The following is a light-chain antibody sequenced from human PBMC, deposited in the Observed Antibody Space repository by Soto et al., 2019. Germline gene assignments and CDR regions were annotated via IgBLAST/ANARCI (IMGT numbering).Light chain of an antibody. CDR1: QSISIN. Sequence: EILMTQSPATLSLSPGERSILCCRASQSISINLAWYQQKPGQAPRLLIYAASNRATGVPARFSGSWSGTEFTLTISSLQSEDFAVYYCQQYNNWITFGQGTRLEIK. CDR2: AAS. CDR3: QQYNNWIT. J-gene: IGKJ5*01. V-gene: IGKV3-15*01.